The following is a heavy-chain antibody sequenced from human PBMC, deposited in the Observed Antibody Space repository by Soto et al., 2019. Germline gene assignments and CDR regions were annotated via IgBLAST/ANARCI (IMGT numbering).Heavy chain of an antibody. CDR1: GGSISSSSYY. Sequence: QLQLQESGPGLVKPSETLSLTCTVSGGSISSSSYYWGWIRQPPGKGLEWIGSIYYSGSTYYNPSLKSRVTISVDTSKNQFSLKLSSVTAADTAVYYCARSGYSSSWSPINYWYFDLWGRGTLVTVSS. CDR2: IYYSGST. D-gene: IGHD6-13*01. CDR3: ARSGYSSSWSPINYWYFDL. V-gene: IGHV4-39*01. J-gene: IGHJ2*01.